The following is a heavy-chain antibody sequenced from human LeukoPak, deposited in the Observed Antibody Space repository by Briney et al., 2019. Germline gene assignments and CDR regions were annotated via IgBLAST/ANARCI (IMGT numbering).Heavy chain of an antibody. D-gene: IGHD3-22*01. J-gene: IGHJ1*01. Sequence: GGSLRLSCAASGFTFGSYGMSWVRQAPGKGLEWVSFITPNADRTSYADSVEGRFTISRDNPRNTLYMQMNSLRDEDTAIYYCAIMHGYYDGSGYWVQWGQGTLVTVST. CDR3: AIMHGYYDGSGYWVQ. V-gene: IGHV3-23*01. CDR2: ITPNADRT. CDR1: GFTFGSYG.